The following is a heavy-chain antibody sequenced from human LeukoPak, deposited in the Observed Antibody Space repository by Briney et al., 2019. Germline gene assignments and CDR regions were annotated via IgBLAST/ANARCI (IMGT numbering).Heavy chain of an antibody. J-gene: IGHJ4*02. V-gene: IGHV3-23*01. CDR3: ANPPTVTSFHY. CDR1: GFSFRSHG. CDR2: ISPRGDIT. D-gene: IGHD4-11*01. Sequence: PGGSLRLSCAASGFSFRSHGMNWVRQAPGKGLEWVSGISPRGDITYYKDSVRGRFTISRDNFKNTVSLQLNSLRAEDTAMYYCANPPTVTSFHYWGQGTLVTVSS.